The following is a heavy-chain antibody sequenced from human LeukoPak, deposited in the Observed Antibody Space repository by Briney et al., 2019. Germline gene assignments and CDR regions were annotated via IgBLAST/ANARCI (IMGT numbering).Heavy chain of an antibody. CDR3: AKRHLWFGEEAY. J-gene: IGHJ4*02. CDR1: GGTFSSYA. D-gene: IGHD3-10*01. V-gene: IGHV1-69*04. CDR2: IIPILGIA. Sequence: GASVKVSRKASGGTFSSYAISWVRQAPGQGLEWMGRIIPILGIANYAQKFQGRVTITADKSTSTAYMELSSLRSEDTAVYYCAKRHLWFGEEAYWGQGTLVTVSS.